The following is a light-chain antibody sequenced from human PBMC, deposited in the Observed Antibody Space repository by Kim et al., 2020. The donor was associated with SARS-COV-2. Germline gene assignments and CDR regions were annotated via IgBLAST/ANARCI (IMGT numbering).Light chain of an antibody. J-gene: IGLJ2*01. V-gene: IGLV3-21*03. CDR3: SSYTSSSTHVV. Sequence: SYELTQPPSVSVAPGKTARITCGGNNIGSKSVHWYQQKPGQAPVLVVYDDSDRPSGIPERFSGSNSGNTASLTISGLQAEDEADYYCSSYTSSSTHVVFG. CDR1: NIGSKS. CDR2: DDS.